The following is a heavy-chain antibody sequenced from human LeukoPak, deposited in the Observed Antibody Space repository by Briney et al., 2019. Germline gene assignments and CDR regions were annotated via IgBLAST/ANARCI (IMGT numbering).Heavy chain of an antibody. J-gene: IGHJ4*02. D-gene: IGHD3-10*01. CDR3: ATVLLWFGESFSH. CDR2: FDPEDGET. Sequence: GASVKVSCKVSGYTLTELSMHWVRQAPGKGLVWMGGFDPEDGETIYAQKFQGRVTMTEDTSTDTAYMELSSLRSEDTAVYYCATVLLWFGESFSHWGQGTLVTVSS. CDR1: GYTLTELS. V-gene: IGHV1-24*01.